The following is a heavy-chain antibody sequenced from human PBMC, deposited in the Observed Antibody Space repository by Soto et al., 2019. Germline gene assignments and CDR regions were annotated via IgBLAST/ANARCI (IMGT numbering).Heavy chain of an antibody. D-gene: IGHD3-10*01. V-gene: IGHV2-5*01. CDR2: IYWNDDK. CDR1: GFSLSTSGVG. Sequence: KSGATLVNPTQTLTLTCTFSGFSLSTSGVGVGWLRQPPGKALEWLALIYWNDDKRYSPSLKSRLTITKDTSKNQVVLTMTNMDPLDIAPYYCARDGSGSYYVEFAYWGQGTRAIVS. J-gene: IGHJ4*02. CDR3: ARDGSGSYYVEFAY.